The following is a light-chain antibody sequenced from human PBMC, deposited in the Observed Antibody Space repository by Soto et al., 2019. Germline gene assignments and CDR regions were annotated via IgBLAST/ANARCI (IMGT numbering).Light chain of an antibody. CDR2: GAS. V-gene: IGKV3-20*01. Sequence: EIVLTQSPGTLSLSPGERATLSCRASQSVSSSYLAWYQQKPGQAPRLLIYGASSRATGIPDRFSGSGSGTDFTLTITSMEPEHVAVYYCQQYGSSPLYTFGQGTKLEIK. J-gene: IGKJ2*01. CDR1: QSVSSSY. CDR3: QQYGSSPLYT.